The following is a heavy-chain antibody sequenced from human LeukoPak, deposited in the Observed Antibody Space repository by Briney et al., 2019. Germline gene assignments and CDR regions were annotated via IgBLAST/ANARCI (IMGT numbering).Heavy chain of an antibody. V-gene: IGHV3-23*01. Sequence: QPGGSLRLSCAAYGFTFSSYAMSWVRQAPGKGLEWVSAISGSGGSTYYADSVKGRFTISRDNSKNTLYLQMNSLRAEDTAIYYCATPHGGVIEYFDYWGQGTLVTVSS. CDR1: GFTFSSYA. D-gene: IGHD3-16*02. J-gene: IGHJ4*02. CDR2: ISGSGGST. CDR3: ATPHGGVIEYFDY.